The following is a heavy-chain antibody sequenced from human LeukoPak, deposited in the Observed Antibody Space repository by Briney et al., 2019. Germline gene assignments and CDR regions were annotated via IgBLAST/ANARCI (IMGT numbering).Heavy chain of an antibody. CDR1: GYTFTSYG. V-gene: IGHV1-18*01. J-gene: IGHJ4*02. D-gene: IGHD6-19*01. CDR3: ARDPGWFWSYYFDY. CDR2: ISAYNGNT. Sequence: ASVKVSCKASGYTFTSYGISWVRQAPGQGREWMGWISAYNGNTNYAQKLQGRVTMTTDTSTSTAYMELRSLRSDDTAVYYCARDPGWFWSYYFDYWGQGTLVTVSS.